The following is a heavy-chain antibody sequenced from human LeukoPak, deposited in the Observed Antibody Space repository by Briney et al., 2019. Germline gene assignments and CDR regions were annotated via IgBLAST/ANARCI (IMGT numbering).Heavy chain of an antibody. Sequence: SETLSLTCTVSGGSISSGGYYWSWIRQHPGKGLEWIGYIYYSGSTYYNPSLKSRVTISVDTSKNQFSLKLRSVTAADTAVYYCARVGDFWSGYPPGWFDPWGQGTLVTVSS. D-gene: IGHD3-3*01. J-gene: IGHJ5*02. CDR1: GGSISSGGYY. V-gene: IGHV4-31*03. CDR2: IYYSGST. CDR3: ARVGDFWSGYPPGWFDP.